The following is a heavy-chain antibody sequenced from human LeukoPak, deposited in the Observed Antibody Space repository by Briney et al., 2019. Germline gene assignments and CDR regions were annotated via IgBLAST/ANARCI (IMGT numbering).Heavy chain of an antibody. CDR2: IHYSGNT. Sequence: SETLSLTCTVSGGSIDSGDYYWGWVRQPPGKGLECIASIHYSGNTYYDPSLKSRVTLSVDASKNQFSLTLSSVTAADTAIYYCARQTIQRSLGGDPDWFDPWGQGTLVTVSS. D-gene: IGHD3-3*01. J-gene: IGHJ5*02. V-gene: IGHV4-39*07. CDR1: GGSIDSGDYY. CDR3: ARQTIQRSLGGDPDWFDP.